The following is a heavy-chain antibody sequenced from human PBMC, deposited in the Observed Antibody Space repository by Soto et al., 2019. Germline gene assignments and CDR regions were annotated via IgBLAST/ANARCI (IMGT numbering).Heavy chain of an antibody. V-gene: IGHV2-5*02. CDR2: IYWDDDK. CDR1: GFSLSTSGVG. D-gene: IGHD2-15*01. J-gene: IGHJ4*02. Sequence: SGPTLVNPTQTLTLTCTFSGFSLSTSGVGVGWIRQPPGKALEWLALIYWDDDKRFSPSLKSRPAITRDISKNQVVMTMTDMAPEDAAIYYCAHRQRTVVVGAPFDLWGQGSQVTVSS. CDR3: AHRQRTVVVGAPFDL.